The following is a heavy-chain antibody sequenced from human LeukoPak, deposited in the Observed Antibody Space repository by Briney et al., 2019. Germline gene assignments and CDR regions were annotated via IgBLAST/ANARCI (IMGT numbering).Heavy chain of an antibody. CDR3: ARVVPPTDYGSGSYFWDPYYFDY. CDR1: GFTFSSYA. J-gene: IGHJ4*02. D-gene: IGHD3-10*01. V-gene: IGHV3-23*01. CDR2: ISGSGGRT. Sequence: GGSLRLSCAASGFTFSSYAMSWVRQAPGKGLEWVSAISGSGGRTYYADSVKGRFTISRDNSKNTLYLQMNSLRAEDTAVYYCARVVPPTDYGSGSYFWDPYYFDYWGQGTLVTVSS.